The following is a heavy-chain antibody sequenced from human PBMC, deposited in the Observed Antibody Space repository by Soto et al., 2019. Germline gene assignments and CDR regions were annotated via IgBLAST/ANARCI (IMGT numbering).Heavy chain of an antibody. Sequence: QVQLVQSGAEVKKPGSSVKLSCKASGGTFSSYVISWVRQAPGQGLEWMGGIIPLFGTANYEQKLQGRVTITADESKATVYMALRGLSSDDTAVYYCARGYCSSPTCYTTYSDFAIDFDYWGQGTLVTVSS. CDR3: ARGYCSSPTCYTTYSDFAIDFDY. CDR2: IIPLFGTA. V-gene: IGHV1-69*01. CDR1: GGTFSSYV. J-gene: IGHJ4*02. D-gene: IGHD2-2*02.